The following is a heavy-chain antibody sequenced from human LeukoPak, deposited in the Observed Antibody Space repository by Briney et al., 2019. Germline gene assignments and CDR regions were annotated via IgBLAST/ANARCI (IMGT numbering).Heavy chain of an antibody. V-gene: IGHV3-48*02. Sequence: GGSLRLSCAASGFTFSTYGMNWVRQAPGKRLEWVSYISSSSDSIYYADSVKGRFTISRDNAENSLYLQMYSLRDEDTAVYYCARAMRSGYDYWGQGTLVTVSS. J-gene: IGHJ4*02. D-gene: IGHD5-12*01. CDR2: ISSSSDSI. CDR1: GFTFSTYG. CDR3: ARAMRSGYDY.